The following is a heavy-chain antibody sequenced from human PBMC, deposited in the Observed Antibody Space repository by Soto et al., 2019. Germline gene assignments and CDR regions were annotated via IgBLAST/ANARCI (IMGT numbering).Heavy chain of an antibody. J-gene: IGHJ5*02. CDR3: AHRLDGPIAVAGTEWFDP. Sequence: QMTLKESGPTLVKPTQTLTLTCTFSGFSLSTSGVGVGWIRQPPGKALEWLALIYWDDDKRYSPSLKSRLTITKDTSKNQVVLTMTNMDPVDTATYYCAHRLDGPIAVAGTEWFDPWGQGTLVTVSS. CDR2: IYWDDDK. CDR1: GFSLSTSGVG. V-gene: IGHV2-5*02. D-gene: IGHD6-13*01.